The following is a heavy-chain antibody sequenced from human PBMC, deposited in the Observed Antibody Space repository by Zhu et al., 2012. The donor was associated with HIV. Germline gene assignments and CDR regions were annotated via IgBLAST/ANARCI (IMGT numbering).Heavy chain of an antibody. CDR1: GGSITDPGYF. CDR2: VYYSGDT. V-gene: IGHV4-39*01. J-gene: IGHJ3*01. CDR3: AKSRTSGWYSYAFDV. Sequence: QVQLQGSGPRLLKPSETLSLTCTVSGGSITDPGYFWAWIRRPPGKGLEWIGSVYYSGDTYDSPSLKSRLTISVDTSKNQFSLQLRSLTAADTAVYYCAKSRTSGWYSYAFDVWGQGXVVSVSS. D-gene: IGHD6-19*01.